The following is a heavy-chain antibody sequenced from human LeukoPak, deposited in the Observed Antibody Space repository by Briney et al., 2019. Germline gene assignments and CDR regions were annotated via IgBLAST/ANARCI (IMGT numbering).Heavy chain of an antibody. CDR2: IFAADTT. Sequence: PGGSLRLSCAATDFIVSDSHMSWVRPAPGRGLEWVSVIFAADTTFYADPVKGRFTISRDNHQNTVNLQMNSLRDDDTAVYYCARGGEILDYWGQGTQVTVSS. D-gene: IGHD3-16*01. V-gene: IGHV3-53*01. CDR1: DFIVSDSH. CDR3: ARGGEILDY. J-gene: IGHJ4*02.